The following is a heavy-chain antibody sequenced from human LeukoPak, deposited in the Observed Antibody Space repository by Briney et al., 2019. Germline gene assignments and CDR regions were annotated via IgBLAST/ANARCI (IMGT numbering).Heavy chain of an antibody. V-gene: IGHV4-59*01. Sequence: SETLSLTCTVSGGSISNYYWSWIRRPPGKGLEWIGYIYYSGSTNYNPSLKSRVTISVDTSKNQCSLKLSSVTAADTAVYYCARGANSFDYWGQGTLVTVSS. J-gene: IGHJ4*02. D-gene: IGHD4/OR15-4a*01. CDR1: GGSISNYY. CDR2: IYYSGST. CDR3: ARGANSFDY.